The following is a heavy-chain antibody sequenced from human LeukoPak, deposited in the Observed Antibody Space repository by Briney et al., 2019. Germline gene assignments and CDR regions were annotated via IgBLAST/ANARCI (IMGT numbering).Heavy chain of an antibody. Sequence: SETLSLTCTVSGGSISSSSYYWSWIRQPPGKGLEWIGEINHSGSTNYNPSPKSRITISVDTSKNQFSLKMSSVTAADTAVYYCASNDYGDYGAFDIWGQGTMVTVSS. CDR1: GGSISSSSYY. CDR3: ASNDYGDYGAFDI. D-gene: IGHD4-17*01. V-gene: IGHV4-39*07. CDR2: INHSGST. J-gene: IGHJ3*02.